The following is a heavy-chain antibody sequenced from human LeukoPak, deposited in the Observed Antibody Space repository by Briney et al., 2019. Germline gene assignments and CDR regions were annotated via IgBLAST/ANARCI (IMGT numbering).Heavy chain of an antibody. CDR3: TTAYSSGWYVWFDP. J-gene: IGHJ5*02. D-gene: IGHD6-19*01. V-gene: IGHV3-73*01. CDR1: GFTFSGSA. CDR2: IRSKANGYAT. Sequence: PGGSLRLSCAASGFTFSGSAMHWVRQASGKGLEWVGRIRSKANGYATAYAASVKGRFTISRDDSKNTAYLQMNSLKTEDTAVYYCTTAYSSGWYVWFDPWGQGTLVTVSS.